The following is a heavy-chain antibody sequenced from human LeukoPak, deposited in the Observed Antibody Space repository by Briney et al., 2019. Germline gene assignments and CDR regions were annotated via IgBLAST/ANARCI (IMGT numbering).Heavy chain of an antibody. J-gene: IGHJ4*02. CDR1: GFTFNNHA. D-gene: IGHD4-17*01. CDR2: ISGRADST. V-gene: IGHV3-23*01. Sequence: GGSLRLSCEASGFTFNNHAMTWVRQGPGKGLEWASTISGRADSTFYADSVKGRFTISRDNSKNTVYLQMNNLRDEDTAVYYCAKDSERYGVLEYWGQGTLVSVSA. CDR3: AKDSERYGVLEY.